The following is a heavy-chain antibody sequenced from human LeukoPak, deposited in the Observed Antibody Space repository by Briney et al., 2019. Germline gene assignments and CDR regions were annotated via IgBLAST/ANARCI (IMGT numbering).Heavy chain of an antibody. CDR3: AKVSLSGGGIDS. Sequence: GGPLRLSCAGSGFTFSDYTLTWVRQAPGKGLGGVSGISTGGSYTYYGASLQGRFTVSRDNIENSVFLQMNSLTVDDTAIYYCAKVSLSGGGIDSWGQGALVSVTS. CDR2: ISTGGSYT. J-gene: IGHJ4*02. D-gene: IGHD3-16*01. CDR1: GFTFSDYT. V-gene: IGHV3-21*01.